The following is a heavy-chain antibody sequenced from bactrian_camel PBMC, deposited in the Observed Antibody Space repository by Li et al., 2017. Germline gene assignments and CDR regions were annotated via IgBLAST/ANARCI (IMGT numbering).Heavy chain of an antibody. D-gene: IGHD6*01. V-gene: IGHV3S40*01. CDR1: GFTFSSYG. Sequence: VQLVESGGGSVPAGGSLRLSCAASGFTFSSYGMSWVRQASGKGLEWVSSINSDGTNAYYRDSLKGRFTISRDNAKNTVYLQLNSLKTEDMAMYYCIRLGGSWSDFTYWGQGTQVTVS. CDR2: INSDGTNA. CDR3: IRLGGSWSDFTY. J-gene: IGHJ6*01.